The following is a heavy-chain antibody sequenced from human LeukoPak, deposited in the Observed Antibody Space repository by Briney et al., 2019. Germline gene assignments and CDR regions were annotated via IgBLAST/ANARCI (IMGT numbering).Heavy chain of an antibody. D-gene: IGHD3-16*02. CDR3: TTGPEYDYVWGSYRSDYYYYMDV. Sequence: GGSLRLSCAASGFTFSNAWMSWVRQAPGKVLEWVGRIKSKTDGGTTDYAAPVKGRFTISRDDSKNTLYLQMNSLKTEDTAVYYCTTGPEYDYVWGSYRSDYYYYMDVWGKGTTVTISS. CDR1: GFTFSNAW. J-gene: IGHJ6*03. CDR2: IKSKTDGGTT. V-gene: IGHV3-15*01.